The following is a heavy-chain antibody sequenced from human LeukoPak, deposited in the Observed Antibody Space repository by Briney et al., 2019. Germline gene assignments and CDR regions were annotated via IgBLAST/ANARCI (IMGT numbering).Heavy chain of an antibody. CDR2: INGGGDDT. CDR3: AKEGSSGWYDYYGMEV. J-gene: IGHJ6*02. V-gene: IGHV3-23*01. D-gene: IGHD6-19*01. Sequence: GGSLRLSCAASGFTFSSYAMSWVRRAPGKGPEWVSVINGGGDDTYYADSVKGRFTISRDNSKHTLYLQMTSLGVGETAVYYCAKEGSSGWYDYYGMEVWGQGTTVTVSS. CDR1: GFTFSSYA.